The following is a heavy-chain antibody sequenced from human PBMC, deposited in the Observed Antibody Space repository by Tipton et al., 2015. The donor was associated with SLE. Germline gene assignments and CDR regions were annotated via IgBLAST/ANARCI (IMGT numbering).Heavy chain of an antibody. CDR3: ARAPLIAVAGLNYFDY. V-gene: IGHV4-4*07. D-gene: IGHD6-19*01. J-gene: IGHJ4*02. CDR1: GGSISSYY. CDR2: IYTSGST. Sequence: TLSLTCTVSGGSISSYYWSWIRQPAGKGLEWIGRIYTSGSTNYNPSLKSRVTISVDTSKNQFSLKLSSVTAADTAVYYCARAPLIAVAGLNYFDYWGQGTLVTVSS.